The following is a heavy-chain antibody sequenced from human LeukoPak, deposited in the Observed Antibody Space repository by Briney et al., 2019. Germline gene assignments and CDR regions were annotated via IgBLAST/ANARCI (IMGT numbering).Heavy chain of an antibody. Sequence: GGSLRLSCAASGFSVSSNYMTWARQAPGKGLEGVSVLYSGGTIYYADSVKGRFTISRDNSQNTLNLQMNSLRVEDTAVYYCATKSGSLVRGVLGFYGMDVWGQGTTVTVSS. V-gene: IGHV3-53*01. CDR2: LYSGGTI. J-gene: IGHJ6*02. D-gene: IGHD3-10*01. CDR1: GFSVSSNY. CDR3: ATKSGSLVRGVLGFYGMDV.